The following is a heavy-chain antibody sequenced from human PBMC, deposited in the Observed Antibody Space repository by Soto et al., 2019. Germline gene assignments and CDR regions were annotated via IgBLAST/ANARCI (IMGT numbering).Heavy chain of an antibody. CDR1: GGSISSGGYY. CDR2: IYYSGST. D-gene: IGHD5-18*01. J-gene: IGHJ3*02. V-gene: IGHV4-31*03. CDR3: ARDSGVSGVDTATAFDI. Sequence: QVQLQESGPGLVKPSQTLSLTCTVSGGSISSGGYYWSWIRQHPGKGLEWIGYIYYSGSTYYNPSLKSRVTISVDTSKNQFSLKLSSVTAADTAVYYCARDSGVSGVDTATAFDIWGQGTMVTVSS.